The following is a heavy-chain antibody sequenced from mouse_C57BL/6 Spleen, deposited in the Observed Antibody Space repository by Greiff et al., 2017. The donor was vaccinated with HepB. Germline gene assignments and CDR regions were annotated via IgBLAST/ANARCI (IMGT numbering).Heavy chain of an antibody. CDR2: ISYDGSN. CDR1: GYSITSGYY. D-gene: IGHD1-1*01. V-gene: IGHV3-6*01. Sequence: EVQLQQSGPGLVKPSQSLSLTCSVTGYSITSGYYWNWIRQFPGNKLEWMGYISYDGSNNYNPSLKNRISITRDTSKNQFFLKLNSVTTEDTATYYCAREGYYGSSYEDYWGQGTTLTVSS. J-gene: IGHJ2*01. CDR3: AREGYYGSSYEDY.